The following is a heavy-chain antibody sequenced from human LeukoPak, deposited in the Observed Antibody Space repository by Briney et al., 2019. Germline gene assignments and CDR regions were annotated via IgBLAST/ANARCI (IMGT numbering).Heavy chain of an antibody. CDR3: ARDNSIADRGWWFDP. Sequence: GASVKVSCTASGYTFTTYNINWVRQAPGQGLEWMGWISGYNGNTNYAQKFQGRVTMTRDTPTSTVYMELSSLRSDDTAVYYCARDNSIADRGWWFDPWGQGTLVTVSS. CDR1: GYTFTTYN. V-gene: IGHV1-18*01. D-gene: IGHD4-23*01. CDR2: ISGYNGNT. J-gene: IGHJ5*02.